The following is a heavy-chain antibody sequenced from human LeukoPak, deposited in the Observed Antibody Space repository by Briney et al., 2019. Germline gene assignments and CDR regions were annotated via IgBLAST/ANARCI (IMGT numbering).Heavy chain of an antibody. D-gene: IGHD1-26*01. Sequence: ASVTVSCKASGYTFTSYAMHWVRQAPGQRLEWMGWINAGKGNTKYSQKFQGRVTITRDTSASTAYMELSSLRSEDTAVYYCARGWEWVSGVSGLGLDFDYWGQGTLVTVSS. J-gene: IGHJ4*02. CDR1: GYTFTSYA. CDR3: ARGWEWVSGVSGLGLDFDY. V-gene: IGHV1-3*01. CDR2: INAGKGNT.